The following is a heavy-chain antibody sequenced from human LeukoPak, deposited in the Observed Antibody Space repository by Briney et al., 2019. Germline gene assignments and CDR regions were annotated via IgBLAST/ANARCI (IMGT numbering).Heavy chain of an antibody. Sequence: GGSLRLSCAASGFTFSNYWMHWVRQAPGKGLVWVSRINTDGSSTKYADSVKGRFTISRGNAKNTLHLQMNSLRAEDTAVYYCAKGGIAASDYWGQGTLVIVSS. D-gene: IGHD6-13*01. CDR1: GFTFSNYW. V-gene: IGHV3-74*01. CDR3: AKGGIAASDY. CDR2: INTDGSST. J-gene: IGHJ4*02.